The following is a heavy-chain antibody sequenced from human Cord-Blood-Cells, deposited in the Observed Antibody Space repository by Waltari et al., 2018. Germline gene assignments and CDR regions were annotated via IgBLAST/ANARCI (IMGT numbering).Heavy chain of an antibody. V-gene: IGHV3-15*01. D-gene: IGHD6-13*01. J-gene: IGHJ6*04. CDR3: TTPLPSSWNYYGMDV. CDR1: GFTFSNAW. Sequence: KPGGSLRLSCAASGFTFSNAWMSWVRQAPGKGLEWVGRIKSKTDGGTTDYAAPVKGRFTISRDDSKNTLYLQMNSLKTEDTAVYYCTTPLPSSWNYYGMDVWGKGTTVTVSS. CDR2: IKSKTDGGTT.